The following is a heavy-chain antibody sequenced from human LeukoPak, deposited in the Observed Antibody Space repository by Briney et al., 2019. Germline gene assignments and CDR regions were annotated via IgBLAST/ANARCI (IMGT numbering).Heavy chain of an antibody. V-gene: IGHV1-69*01. Sequence: SVKVSCKASGGTFSSYAISWVRQAPGQGLEWMGGIIPIFGTANYAQKFQGRVAITADESTSTAYMELSSLRSEDTAVYYCARGIVPAASNAFDIWGQGTMVTVSS. D-gene: IGHD2-2*01. J-gene: IGHJ3*02. CDR1: GGTFSSYA. CDR3: ARGIVPAASNAFDI. CDR2: IIPIFGTA.